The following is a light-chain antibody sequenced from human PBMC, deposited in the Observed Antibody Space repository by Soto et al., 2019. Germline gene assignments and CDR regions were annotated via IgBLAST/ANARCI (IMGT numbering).Light chain of an antibody. CDR1: QSVSSN. CDR3: QHYNNWPRT. J-gene: IGKJ1*01. Sequence: EIVMTXSPATLSVSXXXXXTLSCRASQSVSSNLAWYQQKPGQAPRLLIYGASTRATGIPARFSGSGSGTEFTLTISSLQSEDFAVYYCQHYNNWPRTFGQGTKVEIK. CDR2: GAS. V-gene: IGKV3-15*01.